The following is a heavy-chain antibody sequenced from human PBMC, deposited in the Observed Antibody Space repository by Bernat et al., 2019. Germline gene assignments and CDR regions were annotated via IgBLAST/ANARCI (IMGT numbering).Heavy chain of an antibody. V-gene: IGHV1-18*01. CDR1: GYTFTSYG. Sequence: QVQLVQSGAELKKPGASVKVSCKASGYTFTSYGISWVRQAPGQGLEWMGWISTYNGNTYYAQKLQGRVTMTIDTSTSTAYMDLRSLRSDDTAVYYCARAGRYCSSTSCYDYYYGMDVWGQGTTVTVS. J-gene: IGHJ6*02. D-gene: IGHD2-2*01. CDR3: ARAGRYCSSTSCYDYYYGMDV. CDR2: ISTYNGNT.